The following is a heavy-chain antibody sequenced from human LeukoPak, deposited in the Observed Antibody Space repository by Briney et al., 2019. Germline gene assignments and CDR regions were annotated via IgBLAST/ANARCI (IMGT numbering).Heavy chain of an antibody. V-gene: IGHV4-31*11. J-gene: IGHJ4*02. D-gene: IGHD3-22*01. Sequence: SETLSLTCAVYGGSFSGYYWSWIRQHPGKGLEWIGYIYYSGGTYYNPSLKSRVTISVDTSKNQFSLKLSSVTAADTAVYYCASTYYYDSSGYRDYWGQGTLVTVSS. CDR3: ASTYYYDSSGYRDY. CDR1: GGSFSGYY. CDR2: IYYSGGT.